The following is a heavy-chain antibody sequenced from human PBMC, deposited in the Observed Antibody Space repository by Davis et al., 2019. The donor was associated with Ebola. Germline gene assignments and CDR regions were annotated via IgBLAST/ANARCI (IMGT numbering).Heavy chain of an antibody. Sequence: GESLKISCAASGFSVSTKYMNWVRQAPGKGLVWVSRIKRDGSSTNYADSVKGRFTISRDNAKNMLYLQMNSLRVEDTAVYYCTRGDVVMDSYGMDVWGQGTTVTVSS. V-gene: IGHV3-74*01. CDR1: GFSVSTKY. CDR3: TRGDVVMDSYGMDV. D-gene: IGHD2/OR15-2a*01. CDR2: IKRDGSST. J-gene: IGHJ6*02.